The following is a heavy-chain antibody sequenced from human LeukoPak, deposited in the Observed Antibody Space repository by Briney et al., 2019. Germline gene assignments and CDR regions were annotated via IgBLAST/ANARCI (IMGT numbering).Heavy chain of an antibody. CDR3: VTNGAVAVDYFQL. CDR2: ITTGGRP. D-gene: IGHD6-19*01. CDR1: GFTFSNYA. V-gene: IGHV3-23*01. J-gene: IGHJ1*01. Sequence: GGSLRLSCAASGFTFSNYAMTWVRQAPGKGLEWGSGITTGGRPYYADSVKGRFTISRDNSKNTVYLQLNSLTAEDTAVYWCVTNGAVAVDYFQLWGQGTQVTVSS.